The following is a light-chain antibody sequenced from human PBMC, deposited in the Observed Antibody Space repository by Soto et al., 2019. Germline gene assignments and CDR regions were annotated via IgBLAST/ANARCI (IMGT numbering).Light chain of an antibody. J-gene: IGKJ4*01. Sequence: DIQMTQSPSTLSSSLGDRVTITCRANEIISTCLAWYQQKPGKAPKLLISDASTLQSGVPSRFSGSVSGTAFTLTISSLQPDDFAPYYCQPYSCRLLTFGGGTKVDIK. CDR3: QPYSCRLLT. CDR1: EIISTC. V-gene: IGKV1-5*01. CDR2: DAS.